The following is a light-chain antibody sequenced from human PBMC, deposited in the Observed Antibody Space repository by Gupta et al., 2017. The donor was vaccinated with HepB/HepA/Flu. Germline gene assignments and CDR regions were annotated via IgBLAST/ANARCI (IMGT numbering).Light chain of an antibody. CDR1: QDISNY. Sequence: DIQMTQSPSSLSASVGDRVTITCQASQDISNYLNWYQQKPGKAPKLLIYGASNLETGVPSRFSGSGSGTDFTFTISSLQSEDIATYYWQRDDTLLTFGRGTKLEIK. CDR2: GAS. CDR3: QRDDTLLT. J-gene: IGKJ4*01. V-gene: IGKV1-33*01.